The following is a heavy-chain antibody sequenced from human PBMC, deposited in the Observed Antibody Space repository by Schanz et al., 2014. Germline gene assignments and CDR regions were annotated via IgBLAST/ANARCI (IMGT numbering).Heavy chain of an antibody. D-gene: IGHD5-12*01. CDR2: INPNSGTT. J-gene: IGHJ4*02. CDR1: GYTFTSYG. CDR3: ARAFGGYDPAGALDY. Sequence: QVQLVQSGAEVKKPGASVKVSCKASGYTFTSYGINWVRQAPGQGLEWMGWINPNSGTTNYAQKFQGWVTMTRDTYISTAYMELSRLKSDDTAVYYCARAFGGYDPAGALDYWGQGTLVTASS. V-gene: IGHV1-2*04.